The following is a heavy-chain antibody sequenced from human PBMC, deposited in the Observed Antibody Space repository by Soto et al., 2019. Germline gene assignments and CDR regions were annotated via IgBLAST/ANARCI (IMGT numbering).Heavy chain of an antibody. V-gene: IGHV3-23*01. CDR3: AKKAVEARPPID. J-gene: IGHJ4*02. D-gene: IGHD6-6*01. Sequence: PGGSLRLSCAASGFIFSSYGMHWVRQAPGKGLEWVAGVSASGLNTDYADPVKGRFYISRDNSKNTVSLHVNSLRAEDTATYYCAKKAVEARPPIDWGQGALVTVSS. CDR1: GFIFSSYG. CDR2: VSASGLNT.